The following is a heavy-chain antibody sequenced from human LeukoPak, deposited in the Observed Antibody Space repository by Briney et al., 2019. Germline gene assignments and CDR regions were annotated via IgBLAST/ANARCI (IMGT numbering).Heavy chain of an antibody. CDR1: GFIFSSYA. Sequence: PGGSLRLSCATSGFIFSSYAMTWVRQAPGEGLDWVSSISATGATIYYTDSVKGRFTISRDKSKNTLYLQMNSLRAEDTAVYYCAKAPDRNDFWSGHVGWGQGTLVTISS. CDR3: AKAPDRNDFWSGHVG. D-gene: IGHD3-3*01. V-gene: IGHV3-23*01. J-gene: IGHJ4*02. CDR2: ISATGATI.